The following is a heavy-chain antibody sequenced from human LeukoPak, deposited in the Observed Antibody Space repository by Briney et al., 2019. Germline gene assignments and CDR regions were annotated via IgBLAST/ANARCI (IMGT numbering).Heavy chain of an antibody. CDR2: MGQDGSET. V-gene: IGHV3-7*01. J-gene: IGHJ4*02. Sequence: GGSLRLSCAASGFTFSSYWMSWVRQAPGKGLEWVATMGQDGSETYYVDSVKGRFTISRDNTKNSLYLQMSSLRAEDTAVYFCARDTFRFDDYWGQGTLVTVSS. CDR1: GFTFSSYW. CDR3: ARDTFRFDDY. D-gene: IGHD2/OR15-2a*01.